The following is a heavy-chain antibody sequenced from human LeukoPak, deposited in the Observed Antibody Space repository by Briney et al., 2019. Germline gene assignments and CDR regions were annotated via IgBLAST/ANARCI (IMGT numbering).Heavy chain of an antibody. J-gene: IGHJ3*02. CDR3: AREYCSGGSCHWAFHI. CDR2: IYSGGST. V-gene: IGHV3-53*01. D-gene: IGHD2-15*01. CDR1: GFTVSSNY. Sequence: GGSLRLSCAASGFTVSSNYMSWVRQAPGKGLEWVSVIYSGGSTYYADSVKGRFTISRDNSKNTLYLQMNSLRAEDTAVYYCAREYCSGGSCHWAFHIWGQGTMVTVSS.